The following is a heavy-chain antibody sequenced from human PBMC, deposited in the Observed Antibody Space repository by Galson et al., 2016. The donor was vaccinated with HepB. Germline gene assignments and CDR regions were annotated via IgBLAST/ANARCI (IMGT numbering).Heavy chain of an antibody. D-gene: IGHD6-19*01. CDR1: GYTFTSYV. J-gene: IGHJ4*02. CDR3: ARASRIAVAGTGLGS. V-gene: IGHV1-3*04. CDR2: INTGNGNT. Sequence: CKASGYTFTSYVIHWVRQAPGQRPEWTGWINTGNGNTQYSQKFQGRVTITRDTSASTAYMELSSLRSEDTAVYYCARASRIAVAGTGLGSWGQGTLVTVSS.